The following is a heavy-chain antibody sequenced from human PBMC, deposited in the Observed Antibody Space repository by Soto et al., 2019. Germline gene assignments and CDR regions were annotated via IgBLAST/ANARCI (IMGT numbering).Heavy chain of an antibody. CDR3: ARHANWGYYGMDV. D-gene: IGHD7-27*01. J-gene: IGHJ6*02. V-gene: IGHV4-39*01. CDR2: IYHSGNT. CDR1: GGSIISSGYY. Sequence: SETLSLTCTVSGGSIISSGYYWGWIRQPPGQGLEWIGNIYHSGNTYYSPSLKSRVAISVDTSKNQFSLKLSSVTAADTAVYYCARHANWGYYGMDVWGQGTTVTVSS.